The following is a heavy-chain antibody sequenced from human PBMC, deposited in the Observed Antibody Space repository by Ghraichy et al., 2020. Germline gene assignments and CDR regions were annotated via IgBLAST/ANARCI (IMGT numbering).Heavy chain of an antibody. J-gene: IGHJ4*02. V-gene: IGHV3-43*01. CDR2: ISRDGGST. D-gene: IGHD4-17*01. Sequence: ETLSLTCAASGFTFDDYTMHWVRQAPGKGLEWLSLISRDGGSTYYADSVRGRFTISRDNIKNSLYLQMDSLRSEDTALYYCSKSTPSTVTTSDFCGRGTLVSVFS. CDR1: GFTFDDYT. CDR3: SKSTPSTVTTSDF.